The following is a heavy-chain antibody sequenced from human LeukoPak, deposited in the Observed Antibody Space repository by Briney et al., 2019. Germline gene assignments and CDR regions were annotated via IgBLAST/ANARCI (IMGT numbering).Heavy chain of an antibody. J-gene: IGHJ3*01. CDR2: IYYTGST. V-gene: IGHV4-39*07. CDR3: AGSGWSFDAFDF. D-gene: IGHD6-19*01. CDR1: GGSISNSNYF. Sequence: SETLSLTCTVSGGSISNSNYFWGWIRQPPGKGLEWIANIYYTGSTFYSPSLKSRVTISVDTSKNRFSLRLSSLTAADTAVYFCAGSGWSFDAFDFWGQGTMVTVSS.